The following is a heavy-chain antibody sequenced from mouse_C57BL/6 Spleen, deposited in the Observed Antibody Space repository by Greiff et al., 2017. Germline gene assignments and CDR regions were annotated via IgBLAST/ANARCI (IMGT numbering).Heavy chain of an antibody. Sequence: EVMLGESGGGLVKPGGSLKLSCAASGFTFSDYGMHWVRQAPEKGLEWVAYISSGSSTIYYADTVKGRFTISRDNAKNTLFLQMTSLRSEDTAMYYCAREGLYSNYWYFDVWGTGTTVTVSS. CDR3: AREGLYSNYWYFDV. CDR1: GFTFSDYG. V-gene: IGHV5-17*01. CDR2: ISSGSSTI. J-gene: IGHJ1*03. D-gene: IGHD2-5*01.